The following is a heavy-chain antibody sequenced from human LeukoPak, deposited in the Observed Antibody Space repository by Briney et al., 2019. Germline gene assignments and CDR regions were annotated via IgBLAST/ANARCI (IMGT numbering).Heavy chain of an antibody. CDR1: GGSISSSRYY. CDR2: INHSGST. J-gene: IGHJ4*02. V-gene: IGHV4-39*07. D-gene: IGHD3-3*01. CDR3: ARGGITIFGVVNTLSRTRGFDY. Sequence: SETLSLTCTVSGGSISSSRYYWGWIRRPPGKGLEWIGEINHSGSTKYNPSLKSRVTISVDTSKNQFSLKLSSVTAADTAVYYCARGGITIFGVVNTLSRTRGFDYWGQGTLVTVSS.